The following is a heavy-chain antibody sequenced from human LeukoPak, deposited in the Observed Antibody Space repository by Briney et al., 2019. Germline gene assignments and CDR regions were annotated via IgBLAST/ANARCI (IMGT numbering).Heavy chain of an antibody. CDR3: ARDPGGYSRPRGDY. V-gene: IGHV4-34*01. Sequence: SETLSLTCAVYGGSFSGYYWSWIRQPPGKGLEWIGEINHSGSTNYNPSLKSRVTISVDTSKNQFSLKLSSVTAADTAVYYCARDPGGYSRPRGDYWGQGTLVTVSS. D-gene: IGHD6-13*01. CDR1: GGSFSGYY. CDR2: INHSGST. J-gene: IGHJ4*02.